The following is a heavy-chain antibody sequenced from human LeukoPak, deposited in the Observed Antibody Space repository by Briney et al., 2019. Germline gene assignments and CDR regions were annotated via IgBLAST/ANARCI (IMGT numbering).Heavy chain of an antibody. CDR2: MNPNSGNT. V-gene: IGHV1-8*01. Sequence: AASVKVSCKASGYTFTSYDINWVRQATGQGLEWMGWMNPNSGNTGYAQKFQGRVTMTRNTSISTAYMELSSLRSEDTAVYYCTRGRRSGPRRYCSSTSCYQYWFDPWGQGTLVTVSS. CDR1: GYTFTSYD. J-gene: IGHJ5*02. D-gene: IGHD2-2*01. CDR3: TRGRRSGPRRYCSSTSCYQYWFDP.